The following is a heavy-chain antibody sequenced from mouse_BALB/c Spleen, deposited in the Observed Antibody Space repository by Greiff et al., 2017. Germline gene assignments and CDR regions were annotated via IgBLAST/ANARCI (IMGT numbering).Heavy chain of an antibody. J-gene: IGHJ4*01. CDR2: ISSGGSYT. CDR3: TRDRVTTVVATKSAMDY. V-gene: IGHV5-6-4*01. Sequence: EVQVVESGGGLVKPGGSLKLSCAASGFTFSSYTMSWVRQTPEKRLEWVATISSGGSYTYYPDSVKGRFTISRDNAKNTLYLQMSSLKSEDTAMYYCTRDRVTTVVATKSAMDYWGQGTSVTVSS. D-gene: IGHD1-1*01. CDR1: GFTFSSYT.